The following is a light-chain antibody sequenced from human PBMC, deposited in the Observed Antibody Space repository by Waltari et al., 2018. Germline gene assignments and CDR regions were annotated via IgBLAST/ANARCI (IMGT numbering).Light chain of an antibody. V-gene: IGKV4-1*01. CDR3: QQYYITPPVT. CDR1: QSLLYSSNNKNS. Sequence: IVMTQSPDSLAVSLGERATLNCKSSQSLLYSSNNKNSLAWYQQKPGQPPKLLIYWASNRESGVPERFSGSESGTEFTLTISSRQAEDVAVYYCQQYYITPPVTFGPGTKVDIK. J-gene: IGKJ3*01. CDR2: WAS.